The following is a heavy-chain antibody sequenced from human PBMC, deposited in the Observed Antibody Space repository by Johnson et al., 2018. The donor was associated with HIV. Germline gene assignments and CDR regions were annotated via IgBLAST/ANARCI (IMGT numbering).Heavy chain of an antibody. J-gene: IGHJ3*02. CDR1: GFTFSSYA. CDR2: ISYDGSNK. CDR3: AREQATLWFRASGAAFNI. Sequence: QVQLVESGGGVVQPGRSLRLSCAASGFTFSSYAIHWVRQAPGKGLEWVAVISYDGSNKYYADSVKGQFTISRDNSKNTLHLQMNGLRAGDTAVYYCAREQATLWFRASGAAFNIWGQGTTVTVSS. D-gene: IGHD3-10*01. V-gene: IGHV3-30*04.